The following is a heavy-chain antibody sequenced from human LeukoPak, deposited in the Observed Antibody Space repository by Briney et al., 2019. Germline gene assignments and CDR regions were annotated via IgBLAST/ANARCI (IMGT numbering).Heavy chain of an antibody. V-gene: IGHV3-53*01. CDR3: ARRIWFGESVFDY. CDR1: GFTVSSNY. CDR2: IYSGGST. D-gene: IGHD3-10*01. J-gene: IGHJ4*02. Sequence: GGSLRLSCAASGFTVSSNYMSWVRQAPGKGLEWVSVIYSGGSTYYADSVKGRFTISRDNSKNTLYLQIKSLRAEDTAVYYCARRIWFGESVFDYWGQGTLVTVSS.